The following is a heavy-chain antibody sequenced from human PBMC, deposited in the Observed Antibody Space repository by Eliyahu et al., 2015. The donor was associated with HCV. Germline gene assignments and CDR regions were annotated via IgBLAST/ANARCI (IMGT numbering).Heavy chain of an antibody. CDR1: GFIFGGYG. CDR2: IWYDGSRT. CDR3: ARYHGDLRAFDY. J-gene: IGHJ4*02. D-gene: IGHD4-17*01. V-gene: IGHV3-33*01. Sequence: QVQLVESGGRVVQPGRSLSLSWAASGFIFGGYGMHWVRQAPGQGLQWVAVIWYDGSRTDYADSVKGRFTISRDNSKNTVYLQMNSLRAEDTAVYYCARYHGDLRAFDYWGQGTLVTVSS.